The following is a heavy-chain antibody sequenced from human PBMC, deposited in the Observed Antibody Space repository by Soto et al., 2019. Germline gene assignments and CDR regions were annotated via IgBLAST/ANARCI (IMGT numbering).Heavy chain of an antibody. V-gene: IGHV4-59*08. J-gene: IGHJ5*02. Sequence: SETLSLTCTVSGGSISSYYWSWIRQPPGKGLEWIGYIYYSGSTNYNPSLKSRVTISVDTSKNQFSLKLSSVTAADTAVYYCARLADVRGASRWFDPWGQGTLVTVSS. CDR1: GGSISSYY. CDR2: IYYSGST. D-gene: IGHD3-10*02. CDR3: ARLADVRGASRWFDP.